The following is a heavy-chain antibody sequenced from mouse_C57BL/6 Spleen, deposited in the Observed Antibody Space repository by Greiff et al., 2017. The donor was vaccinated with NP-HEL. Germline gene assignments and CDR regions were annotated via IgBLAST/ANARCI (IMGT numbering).Heavy chain of an antibody. Sequence: VKLQESGPELVKPGASVKISCKASGYAFSSSWMNWVKQRPGKGLEWIGRIYPGDGDTNYNGKFKGKATLTADKSSSTAYMQLSSLTSEDSAVYFCARETYYAMDYWGQGTSVTVSS. V-gene: IGHV1-82*01. CDR3: ARETYYAMDY. CDR2: IYPGDGDT. J-gene: IGHJ4*01. CDR1: GYAFSSSW.